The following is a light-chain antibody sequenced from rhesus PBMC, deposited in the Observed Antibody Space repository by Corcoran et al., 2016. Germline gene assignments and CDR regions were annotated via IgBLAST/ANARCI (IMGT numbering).Light chain of an antibody. Sequence: DIQMTQSPSFLSASVGDTVTITCRASQSISSWLDWYQQKPGKAPKLLYYKASSLQSGVASRFSGSGSGTAFTLAVSSLQPEDFATYYGLQYSSSPWTFGQGTKVEIK. CDR3: LQYSSSPWT. V-gene: IGKV1-22*01. CDR2: KAS. J-gene: IGKJ1*01. CDR1: QSISSW.